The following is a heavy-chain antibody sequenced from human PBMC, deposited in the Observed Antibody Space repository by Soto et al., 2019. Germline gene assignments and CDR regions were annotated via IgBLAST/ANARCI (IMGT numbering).Heavy chain of an antibody. CDR3: AHRRRGSWSRAYYFDY. D-gene: IGHD6-13*01. CDR2: IYWDDDK. CDR1: GFSLSTSGVG. Sequence: QITLKESGPTLVKPTQTLTLTCTFSGFSLSTSGVGVGWIRQPPGKALEWLALIYWDDDKRYSPSLKSRLTITKDTSKNQVVLTMTNMDPVDTAIYYCAHRRRGSWSRAYYFDYWGQGTLVTVSS. J-gene: IGHJ4*02. V-gene: IGHV2-5*02.